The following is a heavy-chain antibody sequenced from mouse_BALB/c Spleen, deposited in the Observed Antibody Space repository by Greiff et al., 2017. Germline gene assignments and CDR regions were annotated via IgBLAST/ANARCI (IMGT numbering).Heavy chain of an antibody. CDR3: TRRYGSSLLSYAMDY. CDR2: IDPETGGT. V-gene: IGHV1-15*01. Sequence: VQLVESGAELVRPGASVTLSCKASGYTFTDYEMHWVKQTPVHGLEWIGAIDPETGGTAYNQKFKGKATLTADKSSSTAYMELRSLTSEDSAVYYCTRRYGSSLLSYAMDYWGQGTSVTVSS. D-gene: IGHD1-1*01. CDR1: GYTFTDYE. J-gene: IGHJ4*01.